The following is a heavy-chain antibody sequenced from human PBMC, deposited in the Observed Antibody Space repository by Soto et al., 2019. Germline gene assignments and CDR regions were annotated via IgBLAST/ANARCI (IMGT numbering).Heavy chain of an antibody. V-gene: IGHV4-34*01. CDR1: GGSFSDYY. D-gene: IGHD3-10*01. J-gene: IGHJ2*01. Sequence: QVRLQQWGAGLLKPSETLPLTCAVYGGSFSDYYWSWIRQPPGKGLEWIGEINHSGSTNYNPSLNIRVTISLEPSTNQFSLKLNSVTSADTAVFYCAREVPSRYFDLWGRGTPVTVSS. CDR2: INHSGST. CDR3: AREVPSRYFDL.